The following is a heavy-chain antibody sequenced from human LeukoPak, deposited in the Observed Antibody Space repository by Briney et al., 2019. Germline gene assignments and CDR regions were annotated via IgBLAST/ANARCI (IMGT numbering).Heavy chain of an antibody. D-gene: IGHD3-10*01. CDR2: IYYSGST. V-gene: IGHV4-39*07. CDR3: ARSLLLWFGELVPPYYFDY. J-gene: IGHJ4*02. CDR1: GGSISSSSYY. Sequence: SETLSLTCTVSGGSISSSSYYWGWIRQPPGTGLEWIGSIYYSGSTYYNPSLKSRVTISVDTSKNQFSLKLSSVTAADTAVYYCARSLLLWFGELVPPYYFDYWGQGTLVTVSS.